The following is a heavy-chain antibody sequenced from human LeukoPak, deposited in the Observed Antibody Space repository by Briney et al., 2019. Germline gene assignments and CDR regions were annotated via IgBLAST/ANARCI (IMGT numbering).Heavy chain of an antibody. D-gene: IGHD3-9*01. CDR1: GGTFSSYA. CDR2: IIPIFGTA. J-gene: IGHJ4*02. V-gene: IGHV1-69*05. Sequence: RASVKVSCKASGGTFSSYAISWVRQAPGQGLEWMGGIIPIFGTANYAQKFQGRVTMTRDTSISTAYMELSRLRSDDTAVYYCARIEILDPFDYWGQGTLVTVSS. CDR3: ARIEILDPFDY.